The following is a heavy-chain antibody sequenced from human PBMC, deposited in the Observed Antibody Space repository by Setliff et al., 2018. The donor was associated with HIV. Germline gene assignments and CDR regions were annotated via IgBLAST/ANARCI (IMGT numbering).Heavy chain of an antibody. D-gene: IGHD2-2*01. CDR1: GGSISSYY. CDR2: IYYSGST. J-gene: IGHJ4*02. V-gene: IGHV4-59*01. CDR3: ARQVPFTCSGTGCFDDY. Sequence: SETLSLTCTVSGGSISSYYWSWIRQPPGKGLEWIGYIYYSGSTNYNPSPKSRVTISVDTSKNQFSLKLSSVTAADTAVYYCARQVPFTCSGTGCFDDYWGRGTLVTVSS.